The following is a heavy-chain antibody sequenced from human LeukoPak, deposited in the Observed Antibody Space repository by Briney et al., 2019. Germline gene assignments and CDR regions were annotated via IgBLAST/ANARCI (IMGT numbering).Heavy chain of an antibody. J-gene: IGHJ4*02. D-gene: IGHD5-12*01. CDR1: GFTFGDYA. Sequence: GGSLRLSCTTSGFTFGDYAMNWVRQAPGKGLEWVGLIRSKAYGGTTEYAASVKGRFTISRDDSKTTAYLQMNSLKTEDTAVYYCTRDLTYSAYDYWGQGALVSVSS. V-gene: IGHV3-49*04. CDR3: TRDLTYSAYDY. CDR2: IRSKAYGGTT.